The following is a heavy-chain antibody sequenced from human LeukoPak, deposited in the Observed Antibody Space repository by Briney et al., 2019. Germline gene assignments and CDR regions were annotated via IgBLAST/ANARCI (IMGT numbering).Heavy chain of an antibody. D-gene: IGHD4-23*01. Sequence: GSLRLSCAASGFTFSTYAMSWVRQAPGKGLEWVSAISGSGGSTYYADSMKGRFTISRDNSKNTLYLQMNSLRAEDTAVYYCVYGGTYNWFDPWGQGTLVTVSS. CDR1: GFTFSTYA. J-gene: IGHJ5*02. CDR3: VYGGTYNWFDP. V-gene: IGHV3-23*01. CDR2: ISGSGGST.